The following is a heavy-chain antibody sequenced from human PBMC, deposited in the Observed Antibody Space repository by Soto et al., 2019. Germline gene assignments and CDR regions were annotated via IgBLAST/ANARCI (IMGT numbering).Heavy chain of an antibody. J-gene: IGHJ4*02. V-gene: IGHV4-34*01. CDR2: IGHSGST. CDR3: ARHGGYYFDY. CDR1: GGSFSGYY. Sequence: NPSETLSLTCAVSGGSFSGYYWSWIRQPPGKGLEWIGEIGHSGSTIYNPSLESRVTISEDSSNNKFSLKLNSVTAADTAVYYCARHGGYYFDYWGQGAPVTVSS. D-gene: IGHD3-16*01.